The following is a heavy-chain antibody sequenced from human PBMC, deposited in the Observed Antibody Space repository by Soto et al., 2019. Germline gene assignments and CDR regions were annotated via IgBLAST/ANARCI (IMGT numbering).Heavy chain of an antibody. V-gene: IGHV4-61*08. Sequence: QVQLQESGPGLVKPSETLSRTCIVSVGSVSVGDYDWSWIRHPPGKGPEWIGNIFYSGTTTYNPSLKSRATVSYESAKDQFSLTLTSVTASDTAVYYCARDYGEPYQAFFDSWGQGILVTVAS. CDR2: IFYSGTT. CDR1: VGSVSVGDYD. D-gene: IGHD3-10*01. J-gene: IGHJ4*02. CDR3: ARDYGEPYQAFFDS.